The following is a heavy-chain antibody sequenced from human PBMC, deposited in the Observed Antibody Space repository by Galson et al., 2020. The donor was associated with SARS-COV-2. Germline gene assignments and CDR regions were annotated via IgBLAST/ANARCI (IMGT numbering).Heavy chain of an antibody. Sequence: GESLKISCAASGFTFSSYEMNWVRQAPGKGLEWVSYISSSGSTIYYADSVKGRFTISRDNAKNSLYLQMNSLRAEDTAVYYCARRGFGTDSSGYYFWPGGDYWGQGTLVTVSS. CDR3: ARRGFGTDSSGYYFWPGGDY. D-gene: IGHD3-22*01. V-gene: IGHV3-48*03. J-gene: IGHJ4*02. CDR1: GFTFSSYE. CDR2: ISSSGSTI.